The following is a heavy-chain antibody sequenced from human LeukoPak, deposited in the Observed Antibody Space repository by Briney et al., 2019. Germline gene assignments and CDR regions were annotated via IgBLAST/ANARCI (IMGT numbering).Heavy chain of an antibody. J-gene: IGHJ4*02. D-gene: IGHD3-3*01. CDR1: GGSISIYY. Sequence: SETLSLTCTVSGGSISIYYWSWIRQPPGKGLEWIGYIYTSGSTNYNPYVKIRVTISVDTTKNQFSLKLSSVNDADTDVYYCARHGTYDFWSGYYPGFDYWGQGTLVTVSS. V-gene: IGHV4-4*09. CDR3: ARHGTYDFWSGYYPGFDY. CDR2: IYTSGST.